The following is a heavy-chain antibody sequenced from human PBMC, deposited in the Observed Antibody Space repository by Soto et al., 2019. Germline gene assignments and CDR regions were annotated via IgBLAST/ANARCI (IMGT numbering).Heavy chain of an antibody. CDR2: IYNSGTT. J-gene: IGHJ4*02. CDR1: GGSISSSSYY. Sequence: SETLSLTCTVSGGSISSSSYYWGWIRQPPGKGLEWIGSIYNSGTTNYHPSLKSRVTISIDTSKSQFYLKLTSVTAADTAIFYCATRFYSSGVLFDYWGTGTQVTVSS. CDR3: ATRFYSSGVLFDY. D-gene: IGHD3-10*01. V-gene: IGHV4-39*07.